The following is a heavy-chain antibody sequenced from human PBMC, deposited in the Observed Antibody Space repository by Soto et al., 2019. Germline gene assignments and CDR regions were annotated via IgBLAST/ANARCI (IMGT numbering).Heavy chain of an antibody. CDR2: MNPNSGDT. J-gene: IGHJ4*02. Sequence: ASVKGSCKSAGYTFTSYYINWVRRATGQGLEWMGWMNPNSGDTGYAQKFQGRVTMTRNTSISTAYMELSSLRSEDTAVYYCARGVIMDSLIDYWGQGTLVTFSS. V-gene: IGHV1-8*01. CDR1: GYTFTSYY. CDR3: ARGVIMDSLIDY. D-gene: IGHD2-8*01.